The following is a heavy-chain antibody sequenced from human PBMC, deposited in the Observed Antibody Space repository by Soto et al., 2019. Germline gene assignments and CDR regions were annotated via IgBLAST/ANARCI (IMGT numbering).Heavy chain of an antibody. CDR1: GFTFSSYA. D-gene: IGHD6-19*01. J-gene: IGHJ4*02. CDR3: AKTTTARTAVAPRGLFDS. V-gene: IGHV3-23*01. Sequence: PGGSLRLSCAVSGFTFSSYAMSWVRQAPGKGLEWVSAISGSGGSTYYADSVKGRFTISRDNSKSTLYLQMSSLRVEDTAIYYCAKTTTARTAVAPRGLFDSWGQGALVTVPS. CDR2: ISGSGGST.